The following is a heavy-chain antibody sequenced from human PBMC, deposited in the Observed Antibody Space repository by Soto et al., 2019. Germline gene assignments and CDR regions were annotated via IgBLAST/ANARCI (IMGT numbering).Heavy chain of an antibody. V-gene: IGHV4-59*01. CDR3: ARGKVDTAMVIVY. CDR2: IYYSGST. D-gene: IGHD5-18*01. J-gene: IGHJ4*02. CDR1: VASISSYY. Sequence: SETLYLTCTVPVASISSYYWSWIRQPPGKGLVWIGYIYYSGSTHYNPSLKSRVTISVDTSKSQFSLKLSSVTAADMAVYYCARGKVDTAMVIVYWGQGTLVTVSS.